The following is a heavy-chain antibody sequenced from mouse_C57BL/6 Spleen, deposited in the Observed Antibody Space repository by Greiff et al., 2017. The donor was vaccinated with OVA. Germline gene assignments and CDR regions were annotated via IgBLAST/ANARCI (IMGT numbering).Heavy chain of an antibody. CDR1: GYTFTDYY. CDR2: INPNNGGT. Sequence: VQLQQPGPELVKPGASVKLSCTASGYTFTDYYMHWVKQSHGKSLEWIGDINPNNGGTSYKQKFKGKATLTVDKSSNTAYMTLRSQTSKYSAVYYCASGRGKDHSYYIDYWGQGTTLTVSS. D-gene: IGHD2-12*01. J-gene: IGHJ2*01. V-gene: IGHV1-26*01. CDR3: ASGRGKDHSYYIDY.